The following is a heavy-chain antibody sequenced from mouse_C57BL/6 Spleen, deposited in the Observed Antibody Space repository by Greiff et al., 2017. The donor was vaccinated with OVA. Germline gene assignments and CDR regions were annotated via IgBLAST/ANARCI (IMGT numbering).Heavy chain of an antibody. CDR3: APIYYDYDEGFAY. CDR1: GFTFSDYG. CDR2: ISSGSSTI. Sequence: EVKLQESGGGLVKPGGSLKLSCAASGFTFSDYGMHWVRQAPEKGLEWVAYISSGSSTIYYADTVKGRFTISRDNAKNTLFLQMTSLRSEDTAMYYCAPIYYDYDEGFAYWGQGTLVTVSA. D-gene: IGHD2-4*01. J-gene: IGHJ3*01. V-gene: IGHV5-17*01.